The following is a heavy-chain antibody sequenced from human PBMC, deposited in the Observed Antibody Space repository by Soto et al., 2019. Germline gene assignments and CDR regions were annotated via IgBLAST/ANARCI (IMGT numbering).Heavy chain of an antibody. D-gene: IGHD2-2*01. Sequence: QVQLVQSGAEVKKPGSSVKVSCKASGGTFSSYAISGVRQAPGQGLEWMGGMIPIFGTANYAQKFQGRVTITADESTSTAYMELSSLRSEDTAVYYCAGGHIVLVPAANHYGMDVWGQGTTVTVSS. J-gene: IGHJ6*02. CDR1: GGTFSSYA. V-gene: IGHV1-69*12. CDR2: MIPIFGTA. CDR3: AGGHIVLVPAANHYGMDV.